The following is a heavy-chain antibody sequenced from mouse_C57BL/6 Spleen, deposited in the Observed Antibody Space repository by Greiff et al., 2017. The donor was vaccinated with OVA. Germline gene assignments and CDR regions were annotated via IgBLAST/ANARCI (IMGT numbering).Heavy chain of an antibody. CDR1: GYTFTSYW. CDR2: IYPSDSET. D-gene: IGHD2-1*01. CDR3: ARGTLLRYAMDY. J-gene: IGHJ4*01. V-gene: IGHV1-61*01. Sequence: QVQLQQPGAELVRPGSSVKLSCKASGYTFTSYWMDWVKQRPGQGLEWIGNIYPSDSETHYNQKFKDKATLTVDKSSSTAYMQLSSLTSEDSAVYYCARGTLLRYAMDYWGQGTSVTVSS.